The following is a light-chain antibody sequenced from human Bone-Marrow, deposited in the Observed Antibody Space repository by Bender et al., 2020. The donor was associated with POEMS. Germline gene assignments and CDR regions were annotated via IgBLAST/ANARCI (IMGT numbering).Light chain of an antibody. CDR2: GYN. CDR1: SSNTGSGYD. V-gene: IGLV1-40*01. CDR3: SAWDSSLSAPV. J-gene: IGLJ2*01. Sequence: QSVLTQPPSVSEAPGQRVTISCTGSSSNTGSGYDINWYQHLPGTAPKLLIYGYNNRPSGVPDRFSGSKSGTSASLAITGLQAEDEADYYCSAWDSSLSAPVFGGGTKLTVL.